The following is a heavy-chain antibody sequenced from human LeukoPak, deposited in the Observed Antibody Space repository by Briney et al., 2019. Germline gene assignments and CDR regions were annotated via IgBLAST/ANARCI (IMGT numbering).Heavy chain of an antibody. CDR2: SRNKADSYTT. D-gene: IGHD2-15*01. V-gene: IGHV3-72*01. CDR3: ARRYCRGGSCSIDF. Sequence: GRSLRLSCAASGFTFSIYAMHWVRQAPGKGLEWVGRSRNKADSYTTEYAASVTGRFTISRDDSKNSLYLQMNSLKTEDTAVYYCARRYCRGGSCSIDFWGQGTLVSVSS. J-gene: IGHJ4*02. CDR1: GFTFSIYA.